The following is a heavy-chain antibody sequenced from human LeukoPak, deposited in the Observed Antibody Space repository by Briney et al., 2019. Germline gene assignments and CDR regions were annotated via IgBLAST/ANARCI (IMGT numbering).Heavy chain of an antibody. CDR2: IYYSGST. D-gene: IGHD2-2*02. Sequence: SETLSLTCTVSGGSISSYYWSWIRQPPGKGLEWIGYIYYSGSTNYNPSLKSRVTISVDTSKNQFSLKLSSVTAADTAVYYCARERSIVVVPAAIPVLDAFDIWGQGTMVTVSS. CDR3: ARERSIVVVPAAIPVLDAFDI. V-gene: IGHV4-59*01. J-gene: IGHJ3*02. CDR1: GGSISSYY.